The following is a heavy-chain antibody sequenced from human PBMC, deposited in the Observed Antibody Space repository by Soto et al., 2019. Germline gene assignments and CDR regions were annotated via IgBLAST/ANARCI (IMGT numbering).Heavy chain of an antibody. Sequence: SETLSLTCTVSGASISYGGFSWGWIRQSPGKGLEWIGYISHLENTYFHPSFKSRLTMSIDRSRNQFSLNLSSVTAADRAVYYCVRSGGYDPFDYWGQGVLVTVSS. D-gene: IGHD5-12*01. V-gene: IGHV4-30-2*06. CDR2: ISHLENT. CDR1: GASISYGGFS. CDR3: VRSGGYDPFDY. J-gene: IGHJ4*02.